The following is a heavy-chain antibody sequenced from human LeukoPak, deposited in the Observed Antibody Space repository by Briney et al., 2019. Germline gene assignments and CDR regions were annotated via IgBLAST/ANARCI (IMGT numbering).Heavy chain of an antibody. J-gene: IGHJ4*02. Sequence: GGSLRLSRAASGFAFSIYAMSWVRQAPGGGLEWVSGITDSGGNTYYADSVKGRFTISRDNSTNTLYLQMNSLRAEDTAVCYWAKFFRWVDIPDYWGQGTLVTVSS. CDR3: AKFFRWVDIPDY. CDR2: ITDSGGNT. D-gene: IGHD3-9*01. V-gene: IGHV3-23*01. CDR1: GFAFSIYA.